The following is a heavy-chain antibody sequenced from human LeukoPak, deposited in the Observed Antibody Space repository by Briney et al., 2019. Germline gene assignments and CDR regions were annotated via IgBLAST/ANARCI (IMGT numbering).Heavy chain of an antibody. J-gene: IGHJ4*02. CDR3: AREDIVAMTNDY. Sequence: GASVKVSCKASGYTFTSYDINWVRQAPGQGLEWMGWISAYNGNTNYAQKLQGRVTTTTDTSTSTAYMELRSLRSDDTAVYYCAREDIVAMTNDYWGQGTLVTVSS. CDR1: GYTFTSYD. CDR2: ISAYNGNT. D-gene: IGHD5-12*01. V-gene: IGHV1-18*01.